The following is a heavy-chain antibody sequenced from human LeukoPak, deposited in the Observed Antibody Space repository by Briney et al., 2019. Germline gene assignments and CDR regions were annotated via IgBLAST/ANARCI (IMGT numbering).Heavy chain of an antibody. CDR2: INPNSGGT. Sequence: ASVKVSCKASGYTFTGYYMHWVRQAPGQGLKWMGWINPNSGGTNYAQKFQGRVTMTRDTSISTAYMELSRLRSDDTAVYYCARATWDDSSGYYEDYWGQGTLVTVSS. J-gene: IGHJ4*02. V-gene: IGHV1-2*02. CDR1: GYTFTGYY. CDR3: ARATWDDSSGYYEDY. D-gene: IGHD3-22*01.